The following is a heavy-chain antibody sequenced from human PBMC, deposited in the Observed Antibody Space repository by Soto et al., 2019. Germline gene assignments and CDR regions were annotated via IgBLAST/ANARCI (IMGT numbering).Heavy chain of an antibody. CDR3: AGGITIFGVVIANDAFDI. V-gene: IGHV3-33*01. CDR1: GFTFSSYG. Sequence: GESLKISCAASGFTFSSYGMHWVRQAPGKGLEWVAVIWYDGSNKYYADSVKGRFTISRDNSKNTLYLQMNSLRAEDTAVYYCAGGITIFGVVIANDAFDIWGQGTMVTVSS. J-gene: IGHJ3*02. D-gene: IGHD3-3*01. CDR2: IWYDGSNK.